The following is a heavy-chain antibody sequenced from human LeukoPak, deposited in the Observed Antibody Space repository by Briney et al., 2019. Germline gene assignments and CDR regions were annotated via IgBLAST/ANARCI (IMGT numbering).Heavy chain of an antibody. CDR3: AMSNTVRRPFFDP. CDR2: IYNRGST. J-gene: IGHJ5*02. V-gene: IGHV4-59*02. D-gene: IGHD4-11*01. CDR1: DDSVNTYY. Sequence: TSETLSLTCIGSDDSVNTYYCSWIRQAPGKGLEWIGYIYNRGSTKYNPSLKSRATISVDASKNQFSLKLTSVTAADTAVYYCAMSNTVRRPFFDPWGQGTLVTVSS.